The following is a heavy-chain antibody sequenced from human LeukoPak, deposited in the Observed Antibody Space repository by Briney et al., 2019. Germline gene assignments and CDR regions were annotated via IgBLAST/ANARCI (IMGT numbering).Heavy chain of an antibody. V-gene: IGHV4-39*07. J-gene: IGHJ4*02. CDR1: GGSISSGGYY. CDR2: IHYSGTT. Sequence: SQTLSLTCTVSGGSISSGGYYWSWIRQPPGKGLEWIGSIHYSGTTYYSPSLSPSLRSRVTMSVDTSKNQFSLKLSSVTAADTAVYYCAREVIVARSFDYWGQGTLVTVSS. CDR3: AREVIVARSFDY. D-gene: IGHD3-22*01.